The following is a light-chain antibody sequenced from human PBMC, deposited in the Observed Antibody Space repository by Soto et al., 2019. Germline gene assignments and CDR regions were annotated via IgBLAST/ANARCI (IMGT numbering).Light chain of an antibody. J-gene: IGKJ5*01. CDR1: QSVTSNY. V-gene: IGKV3-20*01. Sequence: EIVLTQSPGTLSLSPGERATLSCRVSQSVTSNYLAWYSQKPGQAPRLLIYGASSRVTGIPDWFSGSGSGTDFTLTISRLEPEDFAMYYCQQYDSSPITFGQGTRLEIK. CDR3: QQYDSSPIT. CDR2: GAS.